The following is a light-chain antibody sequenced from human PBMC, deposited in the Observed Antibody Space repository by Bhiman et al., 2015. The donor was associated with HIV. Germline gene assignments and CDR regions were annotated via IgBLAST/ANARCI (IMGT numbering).Light chain of an antibody. Sequence: QSALTQPASVSGSPGQAITISCTGTSSDVGTYNLVSWYQHRPGKAPKLMIYDVSNRPSGVSDRFSGSKSGNTASLTISGLQAEDEADYYCGSYTSSSTRVFGGGTKLTVL. J-gene: IGLJ3*02. CDR3: GSYTSSSTRV. V-gene: IGLV2-14*02. CDR1: SSDVGTYNL. CDR2: DVS.